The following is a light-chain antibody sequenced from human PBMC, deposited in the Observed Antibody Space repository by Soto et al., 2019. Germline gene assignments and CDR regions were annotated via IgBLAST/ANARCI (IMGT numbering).Light chain of an antibody. Sequence: IVLTQSPATLSLSPGERATLSCRASQSVSSYLAWYQQKPGQAPRLLIYDASNRATGVPPRFSGSGSGTDFTLTISSLEPEDFAVYYCQHRSNWPPTFGQGTKVEIK. CDR3: QHRSNWPPT. CDR2: DAS. CDR1: QSVSSY. J-gene: IGKJ1*01. V-gene: IGKV3-11*01.